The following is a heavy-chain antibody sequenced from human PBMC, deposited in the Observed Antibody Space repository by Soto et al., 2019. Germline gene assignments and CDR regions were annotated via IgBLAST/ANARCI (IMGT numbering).Heavy chain of an antibody. CDR2: IYCSGST. CDR1: GGSISSGGYY. J-gene: IGHJ6*02. V-gene: IGHV4-31*03. CDR3: ARGQLGYCSGGSCYSWYYYYGMDV. D-gene: IGHD2-15*01. Sequence: PSETLSLTCTVSGGSISSGGYYWSWIRQHPGKGLEWIGYIYCSGSTYYNPSLKSRVTISVDTSKNQFSLKLSSVTAADTAVYYCARGQLGYCSGGSCYSWYYYYGMDVWGQGTTVTVSS.